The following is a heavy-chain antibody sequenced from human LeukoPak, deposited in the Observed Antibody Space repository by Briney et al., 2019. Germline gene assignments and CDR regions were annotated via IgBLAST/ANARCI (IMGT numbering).Heavy chain of an antibody. CDR2: IKQDGSDK. V-gene: IGHV3-7*01. J-gene: IGHJ4*02. Sequence: GGSLRLSCAASGFTFSSYWMTWVRQAPGKGLEWVASIKQDGSDKNYVDSVKGRFTISRDNAKNSLYPQMNSLRDEDTAVYYCARTRLSSDCWGQGTLVTVSS. CDR3: ARTRLSSDC. D-gene: IGHD2/OR15-2a*01. CDR1: GFTFSSYW.